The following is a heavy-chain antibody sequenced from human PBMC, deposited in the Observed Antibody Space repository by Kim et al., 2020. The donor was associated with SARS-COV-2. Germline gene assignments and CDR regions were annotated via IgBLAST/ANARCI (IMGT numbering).Heavy chain of an antibody. CDR2: ISSSGSTI. D-gene: IGHD1-20*01. V-gene: IGHV3-48*03. Sequence: GGSLRLSCAASGFTFSSYEMNWVRQAPGKGLEWVSYISSSGSTIYYADSVKGRFTISRDNAKNSLYLQMNSLRAEDTAVYYCARDITGERFWGTYYYYGMDVWGQGTTVTVSS. CDR3: ARDITGERFWGTYYYYGMDV. CDR1: GFTFSSYE. J-gene: IGHJ6*02.